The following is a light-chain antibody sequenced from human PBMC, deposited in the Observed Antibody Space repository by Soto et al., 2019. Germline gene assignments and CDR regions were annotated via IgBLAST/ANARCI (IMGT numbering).Light chain of an antibody. Sequence: YLAWFQHKPGKAPKSLIYAASSLQSGVPSKFSGSGSGTDFTLTISSLQPEYFAVYYCQHYDSSSTFGQGTRLEIQ. CDR2: AAS. CDR1: Y. J-gene: IGKJ5*01. CDR3: QHYDSSST. V-gene: IGKV1-16*02.